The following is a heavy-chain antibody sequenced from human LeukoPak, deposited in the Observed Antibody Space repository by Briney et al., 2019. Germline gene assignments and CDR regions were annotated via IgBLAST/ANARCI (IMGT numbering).Heavy chain of an antibody. V-gene: IGHV3-7*01. CDR1: GFTFSSYS. J-gene: IGHJ3*02. D-gene: IGHD5-12*01. CDR3: ARGYSGYSGSGAFDI. Sequence: PGGSLRLSCAASGFTFSSYSMNWVRQAPGKGLEWVANIKQDGSEKYYVDSVKGRFTISRDNAKNSLYLQMNSLRAEDTAVYYCARGYSGYSGSGAFDIWGQGTMVTVSS. CDR2: IKQDGSEK.